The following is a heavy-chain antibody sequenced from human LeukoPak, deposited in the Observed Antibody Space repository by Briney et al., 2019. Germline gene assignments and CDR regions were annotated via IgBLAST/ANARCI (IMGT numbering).Heavy chain of an antibody. CDR3: ARDRGGSYNWFDP. V-gene: IGHV1-69*04. J-gene: IGHJ5*02. CDR1: GGTFSSYA. CDR2: IIPILGIA. Sequence: ASVKVSCKASGGTFSSYAISWVRQAPGQGLEWMGRIIPILGIANYAQKFQGRVTITADKSTSTAYMELSSLSSEDTAVYYCARDRGGSYNWFDPWGQGTLVTVSS. D-gene: IGHD1-26*01.